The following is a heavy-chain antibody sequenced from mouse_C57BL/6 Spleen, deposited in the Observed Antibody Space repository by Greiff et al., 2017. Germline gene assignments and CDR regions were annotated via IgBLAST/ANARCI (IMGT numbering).Heavy chain of an antibody. CDR3: ARLDTTAWYFDV. CDR2: IDPSDSET. CDR1: GYTFTSYW. J-gene: IGHJ1*03. V-gene: IGHV1-52*01. D-gene: IGHD1-2*01. Sequence: QVQLKQPGAELVRPGSSVKLSCKASGYTFTSYWMHWVKQRPIQGLEWIGNIDPSDSETHYNQKFKDKATLTVDKSSSTAYMQLSSLTSEDSAVYYCARLDTTAWYFDVWGTGTTVTVSS.